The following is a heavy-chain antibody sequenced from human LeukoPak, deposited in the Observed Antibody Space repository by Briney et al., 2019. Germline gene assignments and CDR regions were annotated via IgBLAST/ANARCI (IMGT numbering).Heavy chain of an antibody. CDR1: GFTFSSYS. CDR3: ARAGQLWAILYYFDY. V-gene: IGHV3-48*04. J-gene: IGHJ4*02. CDR2: ISSSSSTI. D-gene: IGHD5-18*01. Sequence: GGSLRLSCAASGFTFSSYSMNRVRQAPGKGLGWVSYISSSSSTIYYADSVKGRFTISRDNAKNSLYLQMNSLRAEDTAVYYCARAGQLWAILYYFDYWGQGTLVTVSS.